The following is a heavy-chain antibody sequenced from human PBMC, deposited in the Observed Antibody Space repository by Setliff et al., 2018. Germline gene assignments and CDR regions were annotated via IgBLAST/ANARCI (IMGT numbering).Heavy chain of an antibody. J-gene: IGHJ3*02. V-gene: IGHV4-39*07. CDR3: ARTPVVVTLRNAFDI. Sequence: SETLSLTCTVSGGSISDIGYYWGWIRQSPGKGLEWIATIYYSGSTYYNPSLKSRVTISVDTSKNQFSLKLSSVTAADTAVYYCARTPVVVTLRNAFDIWGQGTMVTVSS. D-gene: IGHD2-21*02. CDR2: IYYSGST. CDR1: GGSISDIGYY.